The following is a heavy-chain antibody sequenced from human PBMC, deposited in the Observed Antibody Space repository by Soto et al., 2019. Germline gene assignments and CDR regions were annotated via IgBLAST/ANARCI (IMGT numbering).Heavy chain of an antibody. J-gene: IGHJ4*02. CDR3: ARAKPPSYSSGWYGFDY. D-gene: IGHD6-19*01. CDR1: GFAVNYNY. Sequence: GGSLRLSCAVSGFAVNYNYMTWVRQAPGKWLEWVSVIYTDDTTYYADSVKGRFTVSRDNSKNTLYLQMNSLRAEDTAIYYCARAKPPSYSSGWYGFDYWGQGTLVTVSS. V-gene: IGHV3-66*01. CDR2: IYTDDTT.